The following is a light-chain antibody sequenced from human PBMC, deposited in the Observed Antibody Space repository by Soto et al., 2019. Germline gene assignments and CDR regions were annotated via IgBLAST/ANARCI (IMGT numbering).Light chain of an antibody. J-gene: IGKJ5*01. CDR2: DAS. CDR1: QDITNY. CDR3: QQYNNLPPT. Sequence: DIQMTQSPSSLSASVGDRVTITCQASQDITNYLNWYQQRPGKDPKLLIYDASNLKTGVPSRFSRSGSGTDFTFTISSLQPEDIATYYCQQYNNLPPTVGEGTRLEI. V-gene: IGKV1-33*01.